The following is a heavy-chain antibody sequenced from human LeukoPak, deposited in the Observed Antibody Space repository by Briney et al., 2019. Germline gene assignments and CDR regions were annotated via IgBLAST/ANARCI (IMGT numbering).Heavy chain of an antibody. J-gene: IGHJ4*02. CDR2: ISTTSTYI. V-gene: IGHV3-21*06. Sequence: GGSLRLSWAASGFAFSSYNMKWVRQAPGKGLEWVSFISTTSTYIYYADSVKGRFTVSRDNSKNLLYLQMDSLRVEDTAVYYCARAGTCSSTSCDGGIEYWGQGTLVTVSS. CDR1: GFAFSSYN. CDR3: ARAGTCSSTSCDGGIEY. D-gene: IGHD2-2*01.